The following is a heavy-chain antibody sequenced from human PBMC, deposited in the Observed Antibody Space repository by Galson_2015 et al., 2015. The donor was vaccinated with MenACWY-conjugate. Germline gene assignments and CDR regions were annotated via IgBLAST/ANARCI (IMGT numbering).Heavy chain of an antibody. CDR3: ARLGGDWARSTQRLDY. CDR2: IYYSGST. CDR1: GGSISSYY. D-gene: IGHD3-16*01. V-gene: IGHV4-59*08. Sequence: SETLSLTCPVSGGSISSYYWSWIRQPPGKGLEWIGYIYYSGSTNYNPSLKSRVTISVDTSKNQFSLKLSSVTAADTAVYYCARLGGDWARSTQRLDYWGQGTLVTVSS. J-gene: IGHJ4*02.